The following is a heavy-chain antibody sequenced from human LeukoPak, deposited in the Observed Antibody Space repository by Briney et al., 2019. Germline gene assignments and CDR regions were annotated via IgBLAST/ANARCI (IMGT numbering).Heavy chain of an antibody. J-gene: IGHJ4*02. Sequence: GGSLRLSCAASGFTFSNYSMNWVRQAPGKGLEWVSYISSSSSTIYYADSVKGRFTISRDNAKNSLYLQMNSLRAEDTAVYYCARGDCSGGSCYLSLTTIDYWGQGTLVTVSS. D-gene: IGHD2-15*01. CDR3: ARGDCSGGSCYLSLTTIDY. V-gene: IGHV3-48*01. CDR2: ISSSSSTI. CDR1: GFTFSNYS.